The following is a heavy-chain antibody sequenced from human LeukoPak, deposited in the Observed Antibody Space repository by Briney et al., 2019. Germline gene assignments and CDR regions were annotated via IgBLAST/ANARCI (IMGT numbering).Heavy chain of an antibody. V-gene: IGHV1-8*01. Sequence: VSVKVSCKASGYTFTSYDINWVRQATGQGLEWMGWMNPNSGNTGYAQKFQGRVTMTRNTSISTAYMELSSLRSEDTAVYYCARVPRITGTGPPRRFDYWGQGTLVTVSS. CDR3: ARVPRITGTGPPRRFDY. D-gene: IGHD1-20*01. CDR1: GYTFTSYD. CDR2: MNPNSGNT. J-gene: IGHJ4*02.